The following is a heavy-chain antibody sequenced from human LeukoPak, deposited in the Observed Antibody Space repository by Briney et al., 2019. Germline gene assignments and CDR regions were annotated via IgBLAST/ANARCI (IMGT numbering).Heavy chain of an antibody. CDR3: ARDRGSSRYYSFDY. CDR2: IIPIFGIA. Sequence: ASVKVSCKASGGTFGSYAISWVRQAPGQGLEWMGRIIPIFGIANYAQKFQGRVTITADKSTSTAYMELSSLRSEDTAVYYCARDRGSSRYYSFDYWGQGTLVTVSS. D-gene: IGHD1-26*01. J-gene: IGHJ4*02. CDR1: GGTFGSYA. V-gene: IGHV1-69*04.